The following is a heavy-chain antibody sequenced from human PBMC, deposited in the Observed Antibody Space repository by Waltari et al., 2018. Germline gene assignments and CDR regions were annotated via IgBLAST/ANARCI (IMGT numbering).Heavy chain of an antibody. D-gene: IGHD6-6*01. V-gene: IGHV4-59*01. Sequence: QVQLQESGPGLVKPSETLSLTCTVSGGSISSYYWSWIRQPPGKGLEWIGYIYYSGSTNYNPSLKSRVTISVDTSKNQFSLKLSSVTAADTAVYYCARGPRSRYSSSSSYYGMDVWGQGTTVTVSS. CDR3: ARGPRSRYSSSSSYYGMDV. J-gene: IGHJ6*02. CDR1: GGSISSYY. CDR2: IYYSGST.